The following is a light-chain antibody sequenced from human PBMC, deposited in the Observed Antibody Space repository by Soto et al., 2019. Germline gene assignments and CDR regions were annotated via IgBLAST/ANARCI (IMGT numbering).Light chain of an antibody. J-gene: IGLJ1*01. CDR1: SSDVVGYNY. CDR2: DVS. CDR3: SSYTTSNTRQIV. V-gene: IGLV2-14*03. Sequence: LTQPASVTGSPGQSITISCTGTSSDVVGYNYVSWYQHRPGKAPKLIIYDVSNRPSGVSIRFPGSKSDNTASLTISGLQPEDEADYHCSSYTTSNTRQIVFGTGTKVTVL.